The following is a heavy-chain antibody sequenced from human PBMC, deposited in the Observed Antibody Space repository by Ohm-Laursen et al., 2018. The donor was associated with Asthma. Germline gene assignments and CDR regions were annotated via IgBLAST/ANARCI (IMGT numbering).Heavy chain of an antibody. J-gene: IGHJ4*02. D-gene: IGHD1-26*01. V-gene: IGHV4-34*01. CDR2: INHSGST. CDR1: GGSFSGYY. CDR3: AREVGTTKHFDY. Sequence: SDTLSLTCAVYGGSFSGYYWSWIRQPPGKGLEWIGEINHSGSTNYNPSLKSRVTISVDTSKNQFSLKLSSVTAADTAVYYCAREVGTTKHFDYWGQGTLVTVSS.